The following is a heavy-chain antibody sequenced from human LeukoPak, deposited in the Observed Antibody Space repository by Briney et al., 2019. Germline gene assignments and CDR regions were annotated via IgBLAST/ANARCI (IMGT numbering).Heavy chain of an antibody. CDR2: ISYDGSNK. D-gene: IGHD6-19*01. J-gene: IGHJ4*02. CDR1: GFTFSSYG. CDR3: AKDWYSSVGY. Sequence: RGSLRLSCAASGFTFSSYGMHWFRQAPGKGLEWVAVISYDGSNKYYADSVKGRFTISRDNSKNTLYLQMNSLRAEDTAVYYCAKDWYSSVGYWGQGTLVTVSS. V-gene: IGHV3-30*18.